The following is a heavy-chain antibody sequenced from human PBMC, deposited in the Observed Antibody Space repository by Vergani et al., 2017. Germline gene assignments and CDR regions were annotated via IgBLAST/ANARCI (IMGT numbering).Heavy chain of an antibody. J-gene: IGHJ4*02. Sequence: EVQLVESGGGLVQPGGSLRLSCAASGFTFSSYSMNWVRQAPGKGLEWVSYISSSSSTIYYADSVKGRFTISRDNAKNSLYLQMNSLRAEDTAVYYCARDRALGFDYWGQGTLVTVSS. CDR3: ARDRALGFDY. CDR1: GFTFSSYS. V-gene: IGHV3-48*01. CDR2: ISSSSSTI. D-gene: IGHD7-27*01.